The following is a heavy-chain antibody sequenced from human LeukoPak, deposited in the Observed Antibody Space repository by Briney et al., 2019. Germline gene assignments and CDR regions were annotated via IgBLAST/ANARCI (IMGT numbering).Heavy chain of an antibody. CDR3: ARGLNSGWFDFDS. J-gene: IGHJ4*02. Sequence: ASVKVSCKASGYTFTSYDINWVRQATGQGLEWMGWMNPNSGNTGYAQTFQGRVTMTRNTSVSTAYMELSSLKSEDTAVYYCARGLNSGWFDFDSWGQGTLVTVSS. V-gene: IGHV1-8*01. CDR2: MNPNSGNT. CDR1: GYTFTSYD. D-gene: IGHD6-19*01.